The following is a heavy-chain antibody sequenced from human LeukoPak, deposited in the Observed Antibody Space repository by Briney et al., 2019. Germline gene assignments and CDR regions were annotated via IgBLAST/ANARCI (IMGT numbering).Heavy chain of an antibody. V-gene: IGHV3-30*03. CDR2: ISYDGSDK. CDR1: GFTFSSYG. CDR3: ARVPGYNWNLQDAFDI. Sequence: GGSLRLSCAASGFTFSSYGMHWVRQAPGKGLEWVAVISYDGSDKYYADSVKGRFTISRDNAKNSLYLQMNSLRAEDTAVYYCARVPGYNWNLQDAFDIWGQGTMVTVSS. J-gene: IGHJ3*02. D-gene: IGHD1-1*01.